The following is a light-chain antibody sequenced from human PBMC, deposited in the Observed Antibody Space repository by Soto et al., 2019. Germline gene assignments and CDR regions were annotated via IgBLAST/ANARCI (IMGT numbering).Light chain of an antibody. Sequence: DIQMTQSPSSLSASVGDRVTITCRASQSISSYLNWYQQKPGKAPKLLIFAASSLQSGVPSRFSGSRSGPDFTLTISSLQPEDFATYYCQQSYSSPPTFGQWTKVVIK. CDR3: QQSYSSPPT. CDR2: AAS. CDR1: QSISSY. J-gene: IGKJ1*01. V-gene: IGKV1-39*01.